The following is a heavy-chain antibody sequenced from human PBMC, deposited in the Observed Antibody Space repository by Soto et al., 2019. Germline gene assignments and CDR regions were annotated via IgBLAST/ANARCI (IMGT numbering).Heavy chain of an antibody. D-gene: IGHD2-21*01. CDR3: THLLSLAHPYSYL. CDR2: IKSQASGGTI. V-gene: IGHV3-15*07. J-gene: IGHJ4*02. Sequence: PGGSLRLSWAAFGITFIYSWMDWVRQAPGKRLEWVGRIKSQASGGTIDYAAPVKGRFTISRDDSKNTVYLQMDSLKTEDTAVYYCTHLLSLAHPYSYLWGQGTQVTVSS. CDR1: GITFIYSW.